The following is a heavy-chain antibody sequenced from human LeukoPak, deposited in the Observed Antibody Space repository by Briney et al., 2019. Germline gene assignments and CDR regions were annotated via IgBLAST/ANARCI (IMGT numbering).Heavy chain of an antibody. D-gene: IGHD3-10*01. CDR3: ARGQAYYGSGSYLDY. CDR2: INHSGST. Sequence: SETLSLTCAVYGGSFSGYYWSWIRQPPGKGLEWIGEINHSGSTNYNPSLKSRVTISVDTSENQFSLKLSSVTAADTAVYYCARGQAYYGSGSYLDYWGQGTLVTVSS. V-gene: IGHV4-34*01. J-gene: IGHJ4*02. CDR1: GGSFSGYY.